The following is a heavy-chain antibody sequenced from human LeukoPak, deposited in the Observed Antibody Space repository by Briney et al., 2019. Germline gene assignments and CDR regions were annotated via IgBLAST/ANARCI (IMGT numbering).Heavy chain of an antibody. Sequence: PGGSLRLSCAASGFTFTSYEMNWVRQAPGKGLEWVSYISSSGSTIYYADSGKGRFTISRDNAKNSLYLQMNSLRAEDTAVYYCVTTMVRGVINEWFDPWGQGTLVTVSS. D-gene: IGHD3-10*01. J-gene: IGHJ5*02. CDR3: VTTMVRGVINEWFDP. CDR2: ISSSGSTI. CDR1: GFTFTSYE. V-gene: IGHV3-48*03.